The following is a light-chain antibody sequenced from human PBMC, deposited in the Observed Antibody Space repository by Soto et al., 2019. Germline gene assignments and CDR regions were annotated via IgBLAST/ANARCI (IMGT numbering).Light chain of an antibody. V-gene: IGKV3-20*01. CDR1: QSVSSSY. CDR3: QQPWT. CDR2: GAS. J-gene: IGKJ1*01. Sequence: EIVLTQSPGTLSLSPRERATLSCRASQSVSSSYLAWYQQKPGQAPRLLIYGASSRATGIPDRFSGSGSGTDFTLTISRLEPEDFAVYYCQQPWTFGQGTKVDIK.